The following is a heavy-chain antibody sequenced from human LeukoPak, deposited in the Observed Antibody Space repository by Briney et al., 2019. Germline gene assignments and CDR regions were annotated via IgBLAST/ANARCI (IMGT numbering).Heavy chain of an antibody. V-gene: IGHV3-30*02. CDR3: AKPGGRVGESLNGIDY. CDR1: GFTFSSYG. D-gene: IGHD3-10*01. J-gene: IGHJ4*02. CDR2: IRYDGSNK. Sequence: PGGSLRLSCAASGFTFSSYGMHWVRQAPGKGLEWVAFIRYDGSNKYYVDSVKGRFTISRDNSKNTLYLQMNSLRAEDTAVYYCAKPGGRVGESLNGIDYWGQGTLVTVS.